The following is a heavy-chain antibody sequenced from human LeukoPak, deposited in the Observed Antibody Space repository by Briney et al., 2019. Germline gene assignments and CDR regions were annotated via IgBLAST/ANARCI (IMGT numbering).Heavy chain of an antibody. J-gene: IGHJ4*02. CDR1: GYTFTDYY. V-gene: IGHV1-2*02. Sequence: VASVKVSCKASGYTFTDYYMHWVRQAPGQGLEWMGWINPHSGGTDHAQKFQGRVTISVDTSKNQFSLKLSSVTAADTAVYYCASRSDDSSGYMDYWGQGTLVTVSS. CDR3: ASRSDDSSGYMDY. D-gene: IGHD3-22*01. CDR2: INPHSGGT.